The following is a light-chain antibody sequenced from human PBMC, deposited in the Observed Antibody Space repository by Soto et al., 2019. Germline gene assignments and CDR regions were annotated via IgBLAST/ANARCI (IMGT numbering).Light chain of an antibody. CDR3: QSYDSTNVV. J-gene: IGLJ2*01. CDR1: SGSIASNY. CDR2: ENN. V-gene: IGLV6-57*02. Sequence: NFMLTQPHSVSESPGKTVTISCTGSSGSIASNYVQWYQQRPGSAPTTVIYENNQRPSGVPDRFSGSIDSSSNSASLTISGLKTEDEADYYCQSYDSTNVVFGAGTKLTVL.